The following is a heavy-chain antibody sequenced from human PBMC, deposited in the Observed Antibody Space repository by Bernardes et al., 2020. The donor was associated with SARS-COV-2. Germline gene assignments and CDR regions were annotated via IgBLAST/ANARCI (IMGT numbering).Heavy chain of an antibody. CDR3: ATAPVVVVAAQRNWFDP. Sequence: ASVKVSCKVSGYTLTELSMHWVRQAPGKGLEWTGGFDPEDGETIYAQKFQGRVTMTEDTSTDTAYMELSSLRSEDTAVYYCATAPVVVVAAQRNWFDPWGQGTLVTVSS. V-gene: IGHV1-24*01. J-gene: IGHJ5*02. CDR1: GYTLTELS. CDR2: FDPEDGET. D-gene: IGHD2-15*01.